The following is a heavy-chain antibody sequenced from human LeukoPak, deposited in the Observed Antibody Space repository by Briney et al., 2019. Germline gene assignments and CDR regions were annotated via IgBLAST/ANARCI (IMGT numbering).Heavy chain of an antibody. CDR2: IYYSGST. D-gene: IGHD6-19*01. CDR3: ARVYSSGWFGDGFDI. V-gene: IGHV4-61*08. CDR1: GGSISSGGYY. J-gene: IGHJ3*02. Sequence: SETLSLTCTVSGGSISSGGYYWSWIRQHPGQGLEWIGYIYYSGSTNYNPSLKSRVTISVDTSKNQFSLKLSSVTAADTAVYYCARVYSSGWFGDGFDIWGQGTMVTVSS.